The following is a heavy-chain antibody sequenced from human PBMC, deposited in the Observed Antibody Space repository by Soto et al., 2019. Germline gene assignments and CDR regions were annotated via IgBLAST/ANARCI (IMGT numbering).Heavy chain of an antibody. V-gene: IGHV1-69*02. D-gene: IGHD3-9*01. Sequence: QVQLVQSGAEVKKPGSSVKVSCKASGGTFSSYTISWVRQAPGQGLEWMGRIIPILGIANYAQKFQGRVTITADKATSTAYMELSSLRSEDTAVYYCATSYYDILTGYFDVWGQGTTVTVSS. CDR1: GGTFSSYT. CDR2: IIPILGIA. CDR3: ATSYYDILTGYFDV. J-gene: IGHJ6*02.